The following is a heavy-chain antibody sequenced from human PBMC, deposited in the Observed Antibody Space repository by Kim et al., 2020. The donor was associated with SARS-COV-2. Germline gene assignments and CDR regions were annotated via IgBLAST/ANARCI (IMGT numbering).Heavy chain of an antibody. Sequence: ASVKVSCKASGYTFTGYYMHWVRQAPGQGLEWMGRINPNSGGTNYAQKFQGRVTMTRDTSISTAYMELSRLRSDDTAVYYCARDLQVEMATTTFDYWGQGTLVTVSS. D-gene: IGHD5-12*01. V-gene: IGHV1-2*06. J-gene: IGHJ4*02. CDR1: GYTFTGYY. CDR3: ARDLQVEMATTTFDY. CDR2: INPNSGGT.